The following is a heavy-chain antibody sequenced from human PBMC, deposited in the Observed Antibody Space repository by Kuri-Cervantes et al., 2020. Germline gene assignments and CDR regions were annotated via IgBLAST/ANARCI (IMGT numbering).Heavy chain of an antibody. D-gene: IGHD6-6*01. CDR2: INPDSGGT. J-gene: IGHJ3*02. V-gene: IGHV1-2*02. CDR1: GYTFSGYY. CDR3: ARATSTEYIAARGAFDI. Sequence: ASVKVSCKASGYTFSGYYMHWVRQAPGQGLEWMGWINPDSGGTNNAQKFHGRVTMTRDTSVSTAYMELSRLRSDDTAVYYCARATSTEYIAARGAFDIWGQGTMVTVSS.